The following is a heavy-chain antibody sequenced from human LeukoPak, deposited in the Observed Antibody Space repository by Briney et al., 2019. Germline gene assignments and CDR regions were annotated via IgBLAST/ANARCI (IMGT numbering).Heavy chain of an antibody. V-gene: IGHV1-8*01. Sequence: GASVKVPCKASGYTFTSYDINWVRQATGQGLEWMGWMNPNSGNTGYAQKFQGRVTMTRNTSISTAYMELSSLRSEDTAVYYCARPSLRYFDFDYWGQGTLVTVSS. D-gene: IGHD3-9*01. J-gene: IGHJ4*02. CDR3: ARPSLRYFDFDY. CDR1: GYTFTSYD. CDR2: MNPNSGNT.